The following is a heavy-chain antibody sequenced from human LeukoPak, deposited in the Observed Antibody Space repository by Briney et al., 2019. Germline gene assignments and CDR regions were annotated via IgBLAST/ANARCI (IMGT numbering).Heavy chain of an antibody. V-gene: IGHV4-4*02. Sequence: PSETLSLTCAVSGGSIRSSNWWSWVRQSPGKGLEWIGEIYHSGSTNYNPSLKSRVTISVDKSQNQFSLKLSSVTAAGTAVYYCARDIRVEADGDYYYDYGMDVWGQGTTVTVSS. J-gene: IGHJ6*02. CDR2: IYHSGST. CDR1: GGSIRSSNW. CDR3: ARDIRVEADGDYYYDYGMDV. D-gene: IGHD6-13*01.